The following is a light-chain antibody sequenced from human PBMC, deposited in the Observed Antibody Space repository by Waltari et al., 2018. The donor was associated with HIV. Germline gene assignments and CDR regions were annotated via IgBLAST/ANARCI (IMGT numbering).Light chain of an antibody. CDR3: AAWDDSLNGRYV. CDR2: NSN. V-gene: IGLV1-44*01. CDR1: TSTIGSNS. J-gene: IGLJ1*01. Sequence: QPVLTQPPAVSAAPGQRLIISCSGGTSTIGSNSVNWYRQVPGAAPKLLIYNSNYRPSGVPRRFSGSKSGPTASLTISGLQSDDEGDYYCAAWDDSLNGRYVFGSGTIVTV.